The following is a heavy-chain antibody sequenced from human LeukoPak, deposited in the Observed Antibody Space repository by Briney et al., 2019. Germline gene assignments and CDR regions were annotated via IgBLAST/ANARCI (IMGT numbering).Heavy chain of an antibody. D-gene: IGHD1-1*01. CDR1: GFTFSSYA. CDR2: ISYDGSNK. J-gene: IGHJ4*02. V-gene: IGHV3-30*04. CDR3: ARDRERPRAYYFDY. Sequence: RGSLRLSCAASGFTFSSYAMHWVRQAPGKGLEWVAVISYDGSNKYYADSVKGRFTISRDNSKNTLYLQMNSLRAEDTAVYYCARDRERPRAYYFDYWGQGTLVTVSS.